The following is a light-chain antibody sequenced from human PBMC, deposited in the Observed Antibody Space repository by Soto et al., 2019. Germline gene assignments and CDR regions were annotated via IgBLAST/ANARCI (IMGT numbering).Light chain of an antibody. CDR2: QAS. J-gene: IGKJ2*03. CDR1: QTINEW. Sequence: DIQMTQSPSTLSASVGERVTITCRASQTINEWLAWYQQKIGKAPKVLIYQASTLASAVPSRFSGSGSGTTLTLTISSLQPDDSATYYCQHYNSYPYSFGQGTKPEI. CDR3: QHYNSYPYS. V-gene: IGKV1-5*03.